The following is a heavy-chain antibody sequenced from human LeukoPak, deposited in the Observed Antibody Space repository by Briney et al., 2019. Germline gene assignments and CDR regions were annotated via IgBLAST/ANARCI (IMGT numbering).Heavy chain of an antibody. Sequence: SETLSLTCGVSGGSISSSNWWTWIRQPPGKGLELIGEVHLDGKTHYNPSLESRLTMSVDLSENHISLKLTSVTAADTAVYYCAREGGFYRPLDYTGQGTLVTVSS. CDR2: VHLDGKT. J-gene: IGHJ4*02. CDR1: GGSISSSNW. D-gene: IGHD3-3*01. V-gene: IGHV4-4*02. CDR3: AREGGFYRPLDY.